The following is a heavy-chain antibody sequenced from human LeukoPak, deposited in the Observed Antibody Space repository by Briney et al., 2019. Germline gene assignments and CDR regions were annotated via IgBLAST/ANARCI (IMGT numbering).Heavy chain of an antibody. CDR1: GGTFSSYT. Sequence: GASVKVSCKASGGTFSSYTISWVRRAPGQGLEWMGRIIPILGIANYAQKFQGRVTITADKSTSTAYMELTSLRSEDTAVYYCARDHYYDSSGYYGWGQGTLVTVSS. D-gene: IGHD3-22*01. V-gene: IGHV1-69*04. CDR3: ARDHYYDSSGYYG. J-gene: IGHJ4*02. CDR2: IIPILGIA.